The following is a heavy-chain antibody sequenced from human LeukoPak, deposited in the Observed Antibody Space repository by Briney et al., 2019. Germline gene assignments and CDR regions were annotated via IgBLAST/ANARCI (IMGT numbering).Heavy chain of an antibody. Sequence: GGPLRLSCAASGFTFSIYAMSWVRQAPGKGLEWVSAITGSGGSTYYADSVKGRFTISRDNSKNTLYLQMNSLRAGDTAVYYCAKRGFGTDSFFDYWGQGTLVTVSS. V-gene: IGHV3-23*01. J-gene: IGHJ4*02. CDR2: ITGSGGST. D-gene: IGHD3-10*01. CDR1: GFTFSIYA. CDR3: AKRGFGTDSFFDY.